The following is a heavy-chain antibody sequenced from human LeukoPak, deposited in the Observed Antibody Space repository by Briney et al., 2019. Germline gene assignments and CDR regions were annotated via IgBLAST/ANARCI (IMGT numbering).Heavy chain of an antibody. J-gene: IGHJ3*02. Sequence: SETLSLTCTVSGDSISGSNNYWGWIRQPPGKGLEWIGSIHYSGSTYYNPSLKSRVTISVDTSKNQFSLKLSSVTAADTAVYYCASYWFGELKDAFDIWGQGTMVTVSS. CDR2: IHYSGST. D-gene: IGHD3-10*01. CDR3: ASYWFGELKDAFDI. V-gene: IGHV4-39*07. CDR1: GDSISGSNNY.